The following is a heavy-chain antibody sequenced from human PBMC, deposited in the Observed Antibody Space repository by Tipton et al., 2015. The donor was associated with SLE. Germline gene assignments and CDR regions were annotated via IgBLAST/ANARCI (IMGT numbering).Heavy chain of an antibody. V-gene: IGHV4-59*01. J-gene: IGHJ3*02. D-gene: IGHD1-14*01. Sequence: TLSLTCAVYGGSFSGYYWSWIRQPPGKGLEWIGYIYYSGSTNYNPSLKSRVTISVDTSKNQFSLKLSSVTAADTAVYYCAREREPGTFDIWGQGTRVTVSS. CDR2: IYYSGST. CDR3: AREREPGTFDI. CDR1: GGSFSGYY.